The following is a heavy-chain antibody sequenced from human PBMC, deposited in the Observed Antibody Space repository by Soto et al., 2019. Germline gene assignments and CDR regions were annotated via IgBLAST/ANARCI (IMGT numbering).Heavy chain of an antibody. CDR1: GFTFSMYW. Sequence: EVQLVESGGGLVQPGGSLTLSCAASGFTFSMYWMHWVRQAPGKGLLWVSRINGGGTDTTYADSGKGRFTISRDNAKKTVYLQMNGLRAEDTAVYYCAREVGRGSGSYYLDYWGQETLVTVSS. D-gene: IGHD3-16*01. CDR2: INGGGTDT. CDR3: AREVGRGSGSYYLDY. J-gene: IGHJ4*02. V-gene: IGHV3-74*03.